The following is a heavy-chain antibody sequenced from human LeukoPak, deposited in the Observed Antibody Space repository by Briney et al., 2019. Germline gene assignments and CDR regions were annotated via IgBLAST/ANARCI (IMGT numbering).Heavy chain of an antibody. D-gene: IGHD6-19*01. CDR1: GFTFSSYA. CDR3: AKGVAGLYYFDY. Sequence: PGGSLTLSCAASGFTFSSYAMSWVRHAPGKGLEWVSAISGSGGSTYYADSVKGRFTISRDNSKNTLYLQMNSLRAEDTAVYYCAKGVAGLYYFDYWGQGTLVTVSS. V-gene: IGHV3-23*01. J-gene: IGHJ4*02. CDR2: ISGSGGST.